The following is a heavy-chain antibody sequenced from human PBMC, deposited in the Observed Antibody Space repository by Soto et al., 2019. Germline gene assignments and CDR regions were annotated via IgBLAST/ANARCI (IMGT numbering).Heavy chain of an antibody. V-gene: IGHV3-23*01. CDR3: AKPKSLALAATDFDY. Sequence: PGGSLRLSCAASGFTFSSYAMSWVRQAPGKGLEWVSTISGSGSSTYYADSVKGRFTISRDNSKNTLYLQMNSLRAEDTAVYYCAKPKSLALAATDFDYWGQGTLVTVSS. CDR1: GFTFSSYA. CDR2: ISGSGSST. J-gene: IGHJ4*02. D-gene: IGHD2-15*01.